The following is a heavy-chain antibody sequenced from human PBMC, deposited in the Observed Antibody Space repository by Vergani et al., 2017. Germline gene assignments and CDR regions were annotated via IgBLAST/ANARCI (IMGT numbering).Heavy chain of an antibody. V-gene: IGHV3-9*01. D-gene: IGHD5-12*01. CDR3: AKDRASTISVSSGLGY. CDR1: GFTFDDYD. Sequence: EVQLVESGGGLVQPGRSLRLSCAASGFTFDDYDMNWVRQAPGKGLEWVSGISWNSGSIGYADSVKGRFTISRDNAKNSLYLQMNSLRAEDTAVYYCAKDRASTISVSSGLGYWGQGTLVTVSS. J-gene: IGHJ4*02. CDR2: ISWNSGSI.